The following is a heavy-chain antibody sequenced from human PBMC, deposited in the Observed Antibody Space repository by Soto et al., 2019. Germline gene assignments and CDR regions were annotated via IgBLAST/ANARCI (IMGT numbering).Heavy chain of an antibody. CDR2: INHSGST. V-gene: IGHV4-34*01. Sequence: SETLSLTCAVYGGSFSGYYWSWIRQPPGKGLEWIGEINHSGSTNYNPSFKSRLTISLDTSRGQFSLKLTSVTAADTAVYYCAKVARRYDFGDRSGPFDPWGQGSMVTVSS. CDR1: GGSFSGYY. J-gene: IGHJ5*02. CDR3: AKVARRYDFGDRSGPFDP. D-gene: IGHD4-17*01.